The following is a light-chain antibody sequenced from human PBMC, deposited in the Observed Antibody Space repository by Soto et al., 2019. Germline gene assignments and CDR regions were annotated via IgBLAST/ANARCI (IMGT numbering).Light chain of an antibody. CDR2: IDD. J-gene: IGLJ7*01. CDR3: ATWDDSLNAAV. Sequence: QSVLTQPPSLSGTPGQRVTISCSGSTSNIAGNTVHWYQHLPETAPKLLIYIDDQRPSAVPDRFSGSKSGTSASLAISGLQSEDEADYYCATWDDSLNAAVFGGGTQLTVL. V-gene: IGLV1-44*01. CDR1: TSNIAGNT.